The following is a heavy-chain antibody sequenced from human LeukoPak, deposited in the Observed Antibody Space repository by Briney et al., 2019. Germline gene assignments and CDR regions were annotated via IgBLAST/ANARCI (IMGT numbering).Heavy chain of an antibody. J-gene: IGHJ4*02. V-gene: IGHV4-34*01. D-gene: IGHD6-6*01. Sequence: SETLSLTCAVYGGSFNGYYWSWIRQPPGKGLEWIGEINHSGSTNYNPSLKSRVTISVDTSKNQFSLKLSSVTAADTAVYYCARDVGSSTWIDYWGQGTLVTVSS. CDR3: ARDVGSSTWIDY. CDR1: GGSFNGYY. CDR2: INHSGST.